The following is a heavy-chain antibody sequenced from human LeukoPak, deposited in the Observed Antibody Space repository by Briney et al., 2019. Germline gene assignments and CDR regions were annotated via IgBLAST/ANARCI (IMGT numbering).Heavy chain of an antibody. J-gene: IGHJ6*02. V-gene: IGHV4-59*01. Sequence: PSETLSLTCTVSGGSISSYYWSWIRQPPGKGLEWIGYIYYSGSTNYNPSLKSRVTISVDTSKNQFSLKLSSVTAADTAVYYCARDLGYYDFWSGYYNYGMGVWGQGTTVTVSS. CDR3: ARDLGYYDFWSGYYNYGMGV. CDR2: IYYSGST. CDR1: GGSISSYY. D-gene: IGHD3-3*01.